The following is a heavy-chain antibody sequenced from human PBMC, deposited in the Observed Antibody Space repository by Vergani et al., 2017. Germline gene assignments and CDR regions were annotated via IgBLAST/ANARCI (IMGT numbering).Heavy chain of an antibody. V-gene: IGHV1-69*12. J-gene: IGHJ6*03. CDR1: GGTFSSYA. CDR3: ARVGGDYTLYYYYYYMDV. D-gene: IGHD4-17*01. CDR2: IIPIFGTA. Sequence: QVQLVQSGAEVKKPGSSVKVSCKASGGTFSSYAISWVRQAPGQGLEWMGGIIPIFGTAKYAQKFQGRVTITADESTSTAYMELSSLRSEDTAVYYCARVGGDYTLYYYYYYMDVWGKGTTVTVSS.